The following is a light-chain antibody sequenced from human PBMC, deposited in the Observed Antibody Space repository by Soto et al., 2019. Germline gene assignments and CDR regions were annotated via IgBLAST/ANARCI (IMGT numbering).Light chain of an antibody. Sequence: QSALTQPPSESGSPGQSVTISCTGTNSDVGGYNYVSWYQQYPGKAPKLIIYEVNERPSGVPDRFSGSKSGNTASLTVSGLKTADEADYYCSSYAGSNWYVFGTGTKLTVL. CDR2: EVN. CDR1: NSDVGGYNY. J-gene: IGLJ1*01. CDR3: SSYAGSNWYV. V-gene: IGLV2-8*01.